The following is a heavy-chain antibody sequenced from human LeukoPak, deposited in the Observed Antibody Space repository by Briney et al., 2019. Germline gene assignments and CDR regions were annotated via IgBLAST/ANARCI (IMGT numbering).Heavy chain of an antibody. D-gene: IGHD6-6*01. CDR2: IKQDGSEK. J-gene: IGHJ4*02. CDR1: GFTFSSYS. V-gene: IGHV3-7*01. CDR3: ARGWLAAFLFDY. Sequence: GGSLRLSCAASGFTFSSYSMSWVRQAPGKGLEWVANIKQDGSEKYYVDSVKGRFTISRDNAKNSLYLQMNSLRAEDTAVYYCARGWLAAFLFDYWGQGTLVTVSS.